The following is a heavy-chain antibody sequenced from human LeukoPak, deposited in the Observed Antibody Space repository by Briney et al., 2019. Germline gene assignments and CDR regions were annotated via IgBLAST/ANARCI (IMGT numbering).Heavy chain of an antibody. CDR3: ARGWRGSYYDY. CDR1: GGSISGGRYY. Sequence: SETLSLTCTVAGGSISGGRYYWSWIRQPARKGLEWIGRIYTSGSTNYNPSLKSRVTISVDTSKNQFSLKLSSVTAADTAVYYCARGWRGSYYDYWGQGTLVTVSS. J-gene: IGHJ4*02. V-gene: IGHV4-61*02. D-gene: IGHD1-26*01. CDR2: IYTSGST.